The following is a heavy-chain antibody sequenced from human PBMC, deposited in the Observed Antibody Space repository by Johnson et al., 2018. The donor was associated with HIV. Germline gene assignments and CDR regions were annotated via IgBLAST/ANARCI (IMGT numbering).Heavy chain of an antibody. D-gene: IGHD5-24*01. J-gene: IGHJ3*02. CDR1: GLSFSRSW. Sequence: VQLVESGGGLVQPGGSLRLSCAASGLSFSRSWMHWVRQAPGKGLVWVSLINWDGDSTYYADSVKGRFTISRDNSKNTLYLQMNSLRAEDTAVYYCARALEGDAFDIWGQGTMVTVSS. CDR3: ARALEGDAFDI. V-gene: IGHV3-74*01. CDR2: INWDGDST.